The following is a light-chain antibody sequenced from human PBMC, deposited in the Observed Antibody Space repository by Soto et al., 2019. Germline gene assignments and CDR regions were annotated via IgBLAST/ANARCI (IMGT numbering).Light chain of an antibody. J-gene: IGKJ1*01. CDR3: QHYSSYS. V-gene: IGKV1-5*03. CDR2: KAT. Sequence: EIPMTQSPCNLCSFVGDRGNMXCRASQSVSSRLGWYQQKPGKGPTLLIYKATSLQSGVTSRCSGSVSGIECTLTSSRLQHDAFATDYCQHYSSYSFGQGTKVDIK. CDR1: QSVSSR.